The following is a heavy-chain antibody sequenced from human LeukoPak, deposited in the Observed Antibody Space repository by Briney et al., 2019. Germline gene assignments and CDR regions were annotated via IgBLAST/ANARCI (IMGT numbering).Heavy chain of an antibody. CDR3: ARAHHTEYALRGYRMIAASDWFDP. D-gene: IGHD6-13*01. J-gene: IGHJ5*02. V-gene: IGHV4-39*01. CDR2: IYYSGST. CDR1: GGSISSSSYY. Sequence: PSQTLSLTCTVSGGSISSSSYYWGWIRQPPGKGLEWIGSIYYSGSTYYNPSLKSRVTISVDTSKNQFSLKLSSVTAADTAVYYCARAHHTEYALRGYRMIAASDWFDPWGQETLVTVSS.